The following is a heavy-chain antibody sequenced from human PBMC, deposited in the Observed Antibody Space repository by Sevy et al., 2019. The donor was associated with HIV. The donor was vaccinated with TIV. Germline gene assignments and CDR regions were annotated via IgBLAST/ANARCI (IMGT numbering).Heavy chain of an antibody. CDR2: IYYSGST. V-gene: IGHV4-30-4*01. CDR1: GGSISSGDYY. Sequence: SETLSLTCTVSGGSISSGDYYWSWIRQPPGKGLEWIGYIYYSGSTYYNPSLKSRVTISVDTSKNPFSLKLSSVTAADTAVYYCARDRSATDWLPYGMDVWGQGTTVTVSS. CDR3: ARDRSATDWLPYGMDV. J-gene: IGHJ6*02. D-gene: IGHD3-9*01.